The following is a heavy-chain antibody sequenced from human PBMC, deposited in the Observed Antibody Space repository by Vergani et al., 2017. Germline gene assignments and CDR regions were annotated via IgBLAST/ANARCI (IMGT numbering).Heavy chain of an antibody. CDR2: IYSGGST. V-gene: IGHV3-53*02. CDR3: ARGGSNDFWSGYYDY. D-gene: IGHD3-3*01. J-gene: IGHJ4*02. CDR1: GFTVSSNY. Sequence: EVQLVETGGGLIQPGGSLRLSCAASGFTVSSNYMSWVRQAPGKGLEWVSVIYSGGSTYYADSVKGRFTISRDNSKNTLYLQMNSLRAEDTAVYYCARGGSNDFWSGYYDYWGQGTLVTVSS.